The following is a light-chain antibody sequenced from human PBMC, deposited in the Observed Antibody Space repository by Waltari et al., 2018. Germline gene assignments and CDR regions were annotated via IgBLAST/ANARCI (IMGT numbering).Light chain of an antibody. CDR1: SSDVGFYHF. CDR2: KVN. V-gene: IGLV2-14*01. Sequence: QSALTQPASVSGSPGQSIPISCTGTSSDVGFYHFVSWFQPHPAKAPKVMIYKVNNRPSGVSNRFSGSKSANTASLTISGLQAEDEADYYCSSYTRRSYWVFGGGTQLTVL. J-gene: IGLJ3*02. CDR3: SSYTRRSYWV.